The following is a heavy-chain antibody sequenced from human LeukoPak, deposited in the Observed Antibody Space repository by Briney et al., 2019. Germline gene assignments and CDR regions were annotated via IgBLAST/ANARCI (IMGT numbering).Heavy chain of an antibody. CDR2: IYSGGST. D-gene: IGHD2-15*01. V-gene: IGHV3-53*01. CDR1: GFTVSSNY. CDR3: VREGYCSTSGCYSPF. Sequence: SGGSLRLSCAASGFTVSSNYMSWVRQAPGKGLEWVSIIYSGGSTYYADSVKGRFTISRDSSKNTLYLQMNSLRAEDTAAYYCVREGYCSTSGCYSPFWGQGTLVTVSS. J-gene: IGHJ4*02.